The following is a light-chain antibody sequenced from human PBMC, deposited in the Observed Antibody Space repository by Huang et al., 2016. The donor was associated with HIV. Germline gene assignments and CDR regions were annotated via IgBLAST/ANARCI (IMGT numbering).Light chain of an antibody. V-gene: IGKV3-15*01. CDR1: QSISTN. CDR3: QQGET. J-gene: IGKJ2*01. CDR2: SAA. Sequence: EIMLTQSPATLSVSPGERATLSCRASQSISTNLAWYQQKPGLAPRLLIYSAATRATGIPARFSGSGSGTEFTHTISSLQSEDFAVYYCQQGETFGQGTKLEIK.